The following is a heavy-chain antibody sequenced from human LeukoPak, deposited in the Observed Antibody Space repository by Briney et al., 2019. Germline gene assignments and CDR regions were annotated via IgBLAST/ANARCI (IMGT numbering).Heavy chain of an antibody. J-gene: IGHJ4*02. CDR1: GYTFTSYG. V-gene: IGHV7-4-1*02. D-gene: IGHD2-2*01. Sequence: ASVEVSCKASGYTFTSYGMNWVRQAPGQGLEGMGWINTNTGNPTYAQGFTGRFVFSLDTSVSTTYLQISSLEAEDTAVYYCARQGPGYCGSTRCYGIGHWGQGTLVTVSS. CDR2: INTNTGNP. CDR3: ARQGPGYCGSTRCYGIGH.